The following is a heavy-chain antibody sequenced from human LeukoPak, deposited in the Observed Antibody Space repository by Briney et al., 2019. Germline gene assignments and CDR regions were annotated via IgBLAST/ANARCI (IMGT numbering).Heavy chain of an antibody. V-gene: IGHV3-7*03. CDR2: IKQDGREK. CDR3: ARNQVLRFDVFNV. CDR1: GFTFSSYW. J-gene: IGHJ3*01. D-gene: IGHD3-3*01. Sequence: GGSLRLSCAASGFTFSSYWMSWVRQAPGKGLEWVANIKQDGREKDYEDSVKGRFTISRDNTKNSLYLQMNSLRAEDTAVYYCARNQVLRFDVFNVWGQGTMVTVSS.